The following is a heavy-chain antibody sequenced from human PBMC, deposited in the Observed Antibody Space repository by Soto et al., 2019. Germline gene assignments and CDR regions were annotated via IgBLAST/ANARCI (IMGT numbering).Heavy chain of an antibody. Sequence: QVQLVQSGAEVKKPGASVKVSCKVSGYTLTELSMHWVRQAPGKGLEWMGGFDPEDGETIYAQKFQGRVTMTKDTSTDTAYMELSSLRSEDTAVYYCATDMVEVVAPTWGQGTLVTVSS. V-gene: IGHV1-24*01. D-gene: IGHD2-15*01. J-gene: IGHJ4*02. CDR3: ATDMVEVVAPT. CDR1: GYTLTELS. CDR2: FDPEDGET.